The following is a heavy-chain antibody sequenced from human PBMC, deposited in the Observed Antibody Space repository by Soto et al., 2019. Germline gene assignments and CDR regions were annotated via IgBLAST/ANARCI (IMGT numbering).Heavy chain of an antibody. CDR2: IYHSGST. CDR1: RGSISSGGHY. V-gene: IGHV4-31*03. J-gene: IGHJ4*02. D-gene: IGHD2-15*01. Sequence: QVQLQESGPGLVKPSQTLSLTCTVSRGSISSGGHYWSWIRQHPGKGLEWIGYIYHSGSTYYNPSLKSRVTISVDTSKNQFSLKLSSVTAADTALYYCAGNVYCSGGTCGEYFDSWRQGTLVTVSS. CDR3: AGNVYCSGGTCGEYFDS.